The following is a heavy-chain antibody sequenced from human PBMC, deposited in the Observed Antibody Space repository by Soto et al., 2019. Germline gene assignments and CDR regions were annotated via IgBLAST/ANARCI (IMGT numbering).Heavy chain of an antibody. D-gene: IGHD1-7*01. Sequence: TSDTLSLTCAFNVVSLSGYYWSCIRHSPGKWLEWIGEINHRGSSDYNPSLKSRVTLSIDASMNHVTLELTSVTAADTAVYYCARSDNRNSLYGVEVLGQGTAVIVS. J-gene: IGHJ6*01. CDR2: INHRGSS. V-gene: IGHV4-34*01. CDR1: VVSLSGYY. CDR3: ARSDNRNSLYGVEV.